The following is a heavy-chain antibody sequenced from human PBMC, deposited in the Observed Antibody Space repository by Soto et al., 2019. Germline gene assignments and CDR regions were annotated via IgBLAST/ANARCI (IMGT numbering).Heavy chain of an antibody. D-gene: IGHD3-10*01. V-gene: IGHV3-30*18. Sequence: GGSLRLSCAASGFTFSSYGMHWVRQAPGKGLEWVAVISYDGSNKYYADSVKGRFTISRDNSKNTLYLQMNSLRAEDTAVYYCVKDLIGSPMVRGGRYYYYGMDVWGQGTTVTVSS. CDR1: GFTFSSYG. J-gene: IGHJ6*02. CDR3: VKDLIGSPMVRGGRYYYYGMDV. CDR2: ISYDGSNK.